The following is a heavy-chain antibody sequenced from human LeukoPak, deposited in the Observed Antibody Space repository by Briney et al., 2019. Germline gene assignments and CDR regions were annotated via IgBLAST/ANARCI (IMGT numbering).Heavy chain of an antibody. CDR3: VRGVGVSRFNYFDP. V-gene: IGHV3-30-3*01. CDR2: ISYDGSNE. D-gene: IGHD6-13*01. Sequence: GRSLRLSCAASGFTFSYYTMHWVRQAPGKGLEWVAVISYDGSNEYYADSVKGRFTISRDNSKNTLFLQMNSLRDDDTAVYYCVRGVGVSRFNYFDPWGQGTLVIVSS. J-gene: IGHJ5*02. CDR1: GFTFSYYT.